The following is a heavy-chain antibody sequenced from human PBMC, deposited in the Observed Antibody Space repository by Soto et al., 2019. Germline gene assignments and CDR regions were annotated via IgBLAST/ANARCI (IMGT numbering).Heavy chain of an antibody. J-gene: IGHJ3*02. Sequence: PSETLSLTCAVYGGSFSGYYWTWIRQPPGTGLEWIGEINHSGSTNYNPSLKSRVTISVDTSKNQFSLKLSSVTAADTAVYYCASAMTRVATLAFDIWGQGTMVTVSS. CDR3: ASAMTRVATLAFDI. CDR2: INHSGST. D-gene: IGHD4-17*01. V-gene: IGHV4-34*01. CDR1: GGSFSGYY.